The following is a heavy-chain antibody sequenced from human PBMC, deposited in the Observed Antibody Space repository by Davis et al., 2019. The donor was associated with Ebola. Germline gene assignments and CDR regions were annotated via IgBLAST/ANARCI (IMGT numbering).Heavy chain of an antibody. CDR3: ARDEDV. V-gene: IGHV1-3*01. J-gene: IGHJ6*02. Sequence: ASVKVSCKTSGYIFTRYSIHWVRQAPGEGLEWVGWTNGGNGDTKCSQKFQGRVTFTRDASASTAYMELSSLRSEDTAMYYCARDEDVWGQGTTVTVSS. CDR2: TNGGNGDT. CDR1: GYIFTRYS.